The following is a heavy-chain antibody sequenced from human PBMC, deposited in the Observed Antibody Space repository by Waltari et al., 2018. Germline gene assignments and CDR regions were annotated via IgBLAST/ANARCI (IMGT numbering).Heavy chain of an antibody. V-gene: IGHV4-59*03. D-gene: IGHD1-26*01. CDR3: AAIVAATSAIDY. CDR2: IYYSGST. J-gene: IGHJ4*02. Sequence: VQLQESGPGLVKPSETLSLTCSVSGASINSYHWTWFRRHPGRGLEWIGYIYYSGSTSYSPSFRCRATMSLDTSKNQFSLNLRSVTTADTGMYYCAAIVAATSAIDYWGPGALVTVFS. CDR1: GASINSYH.